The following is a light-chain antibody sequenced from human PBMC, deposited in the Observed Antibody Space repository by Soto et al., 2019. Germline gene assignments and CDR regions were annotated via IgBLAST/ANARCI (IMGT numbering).Light chain of an antibody. V-gene: IGKV1-5*03. CDR2: KAS. CDR3: QRYNSYSWT. J-gene: IGKJ1*01. Sequence: DIHMTQPPSTLSASVGDKVTITFRGRQSISSCFAWYQQQPGKAPKLLIYKASSLESGVPSRFSGSGSGTEFTLTISSLQPDDFATYYCQRYNSYSWTFGQGTKVDIK. CDR1: QSISSC.